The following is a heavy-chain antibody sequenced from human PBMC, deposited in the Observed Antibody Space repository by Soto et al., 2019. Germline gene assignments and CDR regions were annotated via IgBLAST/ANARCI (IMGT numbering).Heavy chain of an antibody. Sequence: QVQLVQSGAEVKNPGASVKVSCKAPGYTFFNYGITWVRQAPGQGLEWMGWISAYNGNRNYAQKFQGRVTMTTDTSTSTAYMELRTLRSDDTAVYYCARSPIAATGSLDYWGQGTLVTVSS. J-gene: IGHJ4*02. D-gene: IGHD6-6*01. CDR2: ISAYNGNR. V-gene: IGHV1-18*01. CDR3: ARSPIAATGSLDY. CDR1: GYTFFNYG.